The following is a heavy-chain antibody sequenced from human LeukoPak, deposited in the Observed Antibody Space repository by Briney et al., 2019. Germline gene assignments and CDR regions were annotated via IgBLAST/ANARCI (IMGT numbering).Heavy chain of an antibody. J-gene: IGHJ4*02. D-gene: IGHD1-26*01. CDR3: AAIVGAIPRYFDY. CDR1: GGSISSYY. Sequence: PSETLSLTCTVSGGSISSYYWSWIRQPPGKGLEWIGYIYYSGSTNYNHSLKSRVTISVDTSKNQFSLKLSSVTAADTAVYYCAAIVGAIPRYFDYWGQGTLVTVSS. V-gene: IGHV4-59*01. CDR2: IYYSGST.